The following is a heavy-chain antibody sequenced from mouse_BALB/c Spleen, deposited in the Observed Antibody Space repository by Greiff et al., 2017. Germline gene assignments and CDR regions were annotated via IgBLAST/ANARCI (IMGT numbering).Heavy chain of an antibody. CDR2: ISYDGSN. D-gene: IGHD1-2*01. J-gene: IGHJ4*01. CDR3: AHYYGRDYAMDY. Sequence: EVQLQESGPGLVKPSQSLSLTCSVTGYSITSGYYWNWIRQFPGNKLEWMGYISYDGSNNYNPSLKNRISITRDTSKNQFFLKLNSVTTEDTATYYCAHYYGRDYAMDYWGQGTSVTVSS. V-gene: IGHV3-6*02. CDR1: GYSITSGYY.